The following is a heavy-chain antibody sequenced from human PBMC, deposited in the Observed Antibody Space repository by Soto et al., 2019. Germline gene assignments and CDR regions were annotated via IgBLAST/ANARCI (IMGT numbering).Heavy chain of an antibody. CDR1: GFTFSDYY. Sequence: PGGSLRLSCAASGFTFSDYYMSWIRQAPGMGLEWVSYISSSSSYTNYADSVKGRFSISRDNAKNSLYLQMNSLRAEDTAVYYCARSITDYYDSSGYYDDYWGQGTLVTVSS. CDR2: ISSSSSYT. J-gene: IGHJ4*02. D-gene: IGHD3-22*01. V-gene: IGHV3-11*03. CDR3: ARSITDYYDSSGYYDDY.